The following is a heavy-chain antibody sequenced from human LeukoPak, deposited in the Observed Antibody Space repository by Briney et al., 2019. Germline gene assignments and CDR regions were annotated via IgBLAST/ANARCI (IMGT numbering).Heavy chain of an antibody. CDR3: ARVSDPTAAAGTWDY. V-gene: IGHV1-69*13. Sequence: GVSVKVSCKASGGTFSSYAISWVRQAPGQGLEWMGGIIPIFGTANYAQKFQGRVTITADESTSTAYMELSSLRSEDTAVYYCARVSDPTAAAGTWDYWGQGTLVTVSS. D-gene: IGHD6-13*01. J-gene: IGHJ4*02. CDR2: IIPIFGTA. CDR1: GGTFSSYA.